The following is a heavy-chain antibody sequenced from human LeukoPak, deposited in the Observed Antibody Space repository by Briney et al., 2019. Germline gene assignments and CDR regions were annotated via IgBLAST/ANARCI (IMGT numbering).Heavy chain of an antibody. Sequence: ASVKVSCKASGYTFTSYYMHWVRQAPGQGLEWMGIINPSGGSTSYAQKFQGRVTITADKSTSTAYMELSSLRSEDTAVYYCATAPYCSSTSCYTVDYWGQGTLVTVSS. D-gene: IGHD2-2*02. V-gene: IGHV1-46*01. CDR2: INPSGGST. CDR1: GYTFTSYY. J-gene: IGHJ4*02. CDR3: ATAPYCSSTSCYTVDY.